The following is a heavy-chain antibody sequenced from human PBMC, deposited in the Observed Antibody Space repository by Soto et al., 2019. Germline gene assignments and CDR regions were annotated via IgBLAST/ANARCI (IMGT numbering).Heavy chain of an antibody. Sequence: PSETLSLTCAVYGGSFSGYYWSWIRQPPVKGLGWIGEINHSGGTNYNPSLKSRVTISVDTSKNQFSLNLSSVTAADTAVFFCGGLRSEQPWVFDYCGQGTLVTVFS. CDR2: INHSGGT. CDR1: GGSFSGYY. CDR3: GGLRSEQPWVFDY. D-gene: IGHD1-26*01. V-gene: IGHV4-34*01. J-gene: IGHJ4*02.